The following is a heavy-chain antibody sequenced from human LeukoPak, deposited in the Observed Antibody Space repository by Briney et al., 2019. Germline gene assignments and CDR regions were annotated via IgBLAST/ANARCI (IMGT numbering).Heavy chain of an antibody. J-gene: IGHJ4*02. D-gene: IGHD6-13*01. Sequence: SVRVSSKDSGGTFITYAISWVRQAPGQGRERVGRLVPILGPANYAQNLQGRVTITADRSTTTAYMELSSLRAEDTAVYYCARVRHSSSWPYYFYYWGQGTLVTVSS. V-gene: IGHV1-69*04. CDR1: GGTFITYA. CDR3: ARVRHSSSWPYYFYY. CDR2: LVPILGPA.